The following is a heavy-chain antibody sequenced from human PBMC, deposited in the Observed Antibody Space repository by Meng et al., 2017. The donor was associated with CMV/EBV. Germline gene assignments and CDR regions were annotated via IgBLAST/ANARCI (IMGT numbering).Heavy chain of an antibody. CDR2: IRQDGGQK. CDR3: AKCVTIFGGSYYYYYGMDV. V-gene: IGHV3-7*01. CDR1: GFPFSNAW. Sequence: GESLKISCAASGFPFSNAWMNWARQAPGKGLEWLGNIRQDGGQKTYVDSVKGQFTISIDNAKSSLYLQMNSLRAEDTAVYYCAKCVTIFGGSYYYYYGMDVWGQGTTVTVSS. D-gene: IGHD3-3*01. J-gene: IGHJ6*02.